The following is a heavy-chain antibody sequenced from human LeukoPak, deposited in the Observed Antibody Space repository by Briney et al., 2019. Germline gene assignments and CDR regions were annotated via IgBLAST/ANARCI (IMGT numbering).Heavy chain of an antibody. V-gene: IGHV3-23*01. J-gene: IGHJ4*02. D-gene: IGHD2-15*01. Sequence: GGSLRLSCAASGFTFSSYAMSWVRQAPGKGLEWVSAISGSGGSTYYADSVKGRFTISRDNSKNTLYLQMNSLRAEDTAVYYCAKISSRDNCSGGSRYGPCFDYWGQGTLVTVSS. CDR2: ISGSGGST. CDR1: GFTFSSYA. CDR3: AKISSRDNCSGGSRYGPCFDY.